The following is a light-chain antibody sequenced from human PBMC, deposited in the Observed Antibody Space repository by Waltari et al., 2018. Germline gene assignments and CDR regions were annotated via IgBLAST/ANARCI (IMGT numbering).Light chain of an antibody. Sequence: QSVLTQPPSASGTPGQRVTMSCSGNSSNIGSNLVYWYQHLPGTAPKLLIYRDSPRPSGGPDRVSGSRSGNSASLAISGLRSDDEADYYCATWDVGLSAWMFGGGTKLTVL. J-gene: IGLJ3*02. CDR3: ATWDVGLSAWM. V-gene: IGLV1-47*01. CDR1: SSNIGSNL. CDR2: RDS.